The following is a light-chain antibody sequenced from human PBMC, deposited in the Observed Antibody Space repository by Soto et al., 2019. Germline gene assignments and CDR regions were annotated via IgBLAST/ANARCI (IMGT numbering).Light chain of an antibody. CDR3: QQYDNWPYT. V-gene: IGKV3-15*01. CDR2: GAS. J-gene: IGKJ2*01. CDR1: QSVTTN. Sequence: EVVMTQSPATLSVSPGERVTFSCRASQSVTTNLAWYQHKPGQSPRLLISGASTGATAIPARFSGSGSGTEFTLTISSLQSEDFAVYFCQQYDNWPYTFGQGTKVDIK.